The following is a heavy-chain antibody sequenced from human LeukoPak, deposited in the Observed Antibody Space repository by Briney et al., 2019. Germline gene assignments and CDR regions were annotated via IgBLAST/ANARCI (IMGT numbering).Heavy chain of an antibody. J-gene: IGHJ6*03. CDR2: IYYSGST. V-gene: IGHV4-59*01. CDR3: ARGLGDLTGYYIAYYYYMDV. D-gene: IGHD3-9*01. Sequence: SETPSLTCTVSGGSISSYYWSWVRQPPGKGLEWIGYIYYSGSTNYNPSLKSRVTISVDTSKNQFSLKLSSVTAADTAVYYCARGLGDLTGYYIAYYYYMDVWGKGTTVTVSS. CDR1: GGSISSYY.